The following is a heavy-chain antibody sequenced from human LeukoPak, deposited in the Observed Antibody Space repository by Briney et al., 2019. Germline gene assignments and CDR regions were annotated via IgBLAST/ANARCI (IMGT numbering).Heavy chain of an antibody. D-gene: IGHD2-21*01. J-gene: IGHJ4*02. CDR3: ARCLPAYCDNSWCYGECDY. CDR1: GGSFSGYF. Sequence: PSETLSLTCDVKGGSFSGYFWAWIRQPPGKGLEWLGEINHRGSTNDHDNLSLKSRVTLSVDASKNQFSLNLRSVTAADTAVYYCARCLPAYCDNSWCYGECDYWGQGALVTVSS. CDR2: INHRGST. V-gene: IGHV4-34*01.